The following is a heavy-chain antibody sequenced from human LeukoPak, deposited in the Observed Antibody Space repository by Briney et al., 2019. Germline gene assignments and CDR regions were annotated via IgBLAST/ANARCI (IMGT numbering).Heavy chain of an antibody. Sequence: ASVKVSCKASGGTFSSYAISWVRQAPGQGLEWMGGIIPIFGTANYAQKFQGRVTITADESTSTAYMELSSLRSEDTAVYYCAREGGDALYWYFDLWGRGTLVTVS. D-gene: IGHD2-21*02. CDR1: GGTFSSYA. CDR2: IIPIFGTA. J-gene: IGHJ2*01. V-gene: IGHV1-69*13. CDR3: AREGGDALYWYFDL.